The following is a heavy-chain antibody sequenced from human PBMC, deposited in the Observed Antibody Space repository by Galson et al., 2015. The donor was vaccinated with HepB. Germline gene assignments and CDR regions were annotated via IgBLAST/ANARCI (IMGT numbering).Heavy chain of an antibody. D-gene: IGHD6-19*01. V-gene: IGHV1-18*01. J-gene: IGHJ6*03. CDR1: GYTFTSYG. Sequence: SVKVSCKASGYTFTSYGISWVRQAPGQGLEWMGWISAYNGNTNYAQKLQGRVSMATDTSTSTAYMELRSLRSDDTAVYYCARFSSSPAVGYYYHMDVWGKGTTVTVSS. CDR3: ARFSSSPAVGYYYHMDV. CDR2: ISAYNGNT.